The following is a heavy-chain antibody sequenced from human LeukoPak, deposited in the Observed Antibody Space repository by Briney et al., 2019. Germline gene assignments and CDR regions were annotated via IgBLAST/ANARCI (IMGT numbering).Heavy chain of an antibody. CDR3: AKDGGRYRFDF. CDR1: GFPFNAYN. J-gene: IGHJ4*02. Sequence: GGSLRLSCAAPGFPFNAYNIHWIRQAPGRGLEWVSFIRNDETEIHYADFAKGRFTISRDKSKNSAYLEMNSLRPDDTALYYCAKDGGRYRFDFWGQGTMVTVSS. V-gene: IGHV3-30*02. CDR2: IRNDETEI. D-gene: IGHD3-16*02.